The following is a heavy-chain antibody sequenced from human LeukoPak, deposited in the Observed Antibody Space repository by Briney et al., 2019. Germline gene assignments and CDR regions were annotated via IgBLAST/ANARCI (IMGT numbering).Heavy chain of an antibody. D-gene: IGHD6-13*01. CDR1: GFTLSNYA. CDR3: AKVIRSSCGIGGY. J-gene: IGHJ4*02. CDR2: ICGGGGGT. V-gene: IGHV3-23*01. Sequence: PGGSLRLSCAASGFTLSNYAMGWVRQAPGKGLEWVSAICGGGGGTYYADSVKGRFTISRDNSKNTLYLQMNSLRAEDTALYYCAKVIRSSCGIGGYWGQGTLVTVSS.